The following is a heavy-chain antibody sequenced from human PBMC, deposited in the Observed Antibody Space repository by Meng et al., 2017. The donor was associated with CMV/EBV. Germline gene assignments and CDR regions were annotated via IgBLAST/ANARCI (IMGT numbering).Heavy chain of an antibody. J-gene: IGHJ4*02. D-gene: IGHD2-2*01. CDR2: IYYSGRT. V-gene: IGHV4-39*07. CDR1: GGSISSSSYY. Sequence: SETLSLTCTVSGGSISSSSYYWGWIRQPPGKGLEWIGSIYYSGRTYYNPSLKTRFTISVDTSKNQFSLKLSSVTAADTAVYYCASDLRYCSSTSCYARGKLFDYWGQGTLVTVSS. CDR3: ASDLRYCSSTSCYARGKLFDY.